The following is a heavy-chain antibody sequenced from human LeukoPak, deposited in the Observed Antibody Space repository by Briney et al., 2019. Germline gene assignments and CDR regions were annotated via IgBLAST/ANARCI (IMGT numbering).Heavy chain of an antibody. CDR2: ISAYNGNT. CDR1: GYTFTSYG. V-gene: IGHV1-18*01. CDR3: ARAPGTMVRGGDNWFDP. J-gene: IGHJ5*02. Sequence: ASVKVSCKASGYTFTSYGISWVRRAPGQGLEWMGWISAYNGNTNYAQKLQGRVTMTRDTSTSTVYMELSSLRSEDTAVYYCARAPGTMVRGGDNWFDPWGQGTLVTVSS. D-gene: IGHD3-10*01.